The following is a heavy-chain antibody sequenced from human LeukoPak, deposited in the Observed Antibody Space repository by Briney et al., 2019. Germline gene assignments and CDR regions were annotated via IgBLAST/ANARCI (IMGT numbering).Heavy chain of an antibody. Sequence: GGSLRLSCAASGFTFSSYSMNWVRQAPGKGLEWVSYISSSGSTIYYADSVKGRFTISRDNAKNSLYLQMNSLRAEDTAMYYCATLDYYGSGTYYNAGYWGQGTLVTVSS. D-gene: IGHD3-10*01. V-gene: IGHV3-48*04. CDR1: GFTFSSYS. CDR3: ATLDYYGSGTYYNAGY. CDR2: ISSSGSTI. J-gene: IGHJ4*02.